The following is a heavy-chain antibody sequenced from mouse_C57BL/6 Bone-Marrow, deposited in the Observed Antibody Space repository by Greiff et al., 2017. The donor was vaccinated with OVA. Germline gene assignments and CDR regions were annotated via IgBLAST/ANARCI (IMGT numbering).Heavy chain of an antibody. Sequence: VQVVESGAELVKPGASVKISCKASGYAFSSYWMNWVKQRPGKGLEWIGQIYPGDGDTNYNGKFKGKATLTADKSSSTAYMQLSSLTSEDAAVYFWARGRGGAMDYWGQGTSVTVSS. J-gene: IGHJ4*01. CDR2: IYPGDGDT. CDR1: GYAFSSYW. CDR3: ARGRGGAMDY. V-gene: IGHV1-80*01.